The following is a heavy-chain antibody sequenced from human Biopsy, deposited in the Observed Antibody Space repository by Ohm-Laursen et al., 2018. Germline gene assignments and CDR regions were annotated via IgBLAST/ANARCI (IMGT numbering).Heavy chain of an antibody. Sequence: TLSLTCTVSSGSISGYYWTWIRQAPGKGLEFIGYVYSSGSTNYNPSLKSRATISLDTSRNQASLRLSSVTAADTAVYYCARGIAVVRSLDVWGQGTTVAVSS. CDR3: ARGIAVVRSLDV. CDR1: SGSISGYY. V-gene: IGHV4-59*08. D-gene: IGHD5-18*01. CDR2: VYSSGST. J-gene: IGHJ6*02.